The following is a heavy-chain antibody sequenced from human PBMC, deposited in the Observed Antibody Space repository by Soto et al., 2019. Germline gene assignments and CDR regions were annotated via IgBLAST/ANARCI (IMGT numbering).Heavy chain of an antibody. CDR1: GFTFSNHW. Sequence: EVQLVESGGGLVQPGESLRLSCEASGFTFSNHWMHWVRQAPGKGPVWVARIKTDGSTTNYADYVKGRFTVSRDNPKNTLFLQMNSLRVEDTAVYYCARNWNGVDYWGQGTLVTVSS. CDR3: ARNWNGVDY. V-gene: IGHV3-74*01. CDR2: IKTDGSTT. J-gene: IGHJ4*02. D-gene: IGHD1-1*01.